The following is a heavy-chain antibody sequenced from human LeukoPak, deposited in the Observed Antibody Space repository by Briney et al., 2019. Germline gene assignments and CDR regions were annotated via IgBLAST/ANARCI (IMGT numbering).Heavy chain of an antibody. V-gene: IGHV4-59*01. CDR2: IYYSGST. J-gene: IGHJ5*02. CDR1: GGSNSSYY. Sequence: SETLSLTCTVSGGSNSSYYWSWIRQPPGKGLEWIGYIYYSGSTNYNPSLKSRVTISVDTSKNQFSLKLSSVTAADTAVYYCARKVTDYGDSNWFDPWGQGTLVTVSS. CDR3: ARKVTDYGDSNWFDP. D-gene: IGHD4-17*01.